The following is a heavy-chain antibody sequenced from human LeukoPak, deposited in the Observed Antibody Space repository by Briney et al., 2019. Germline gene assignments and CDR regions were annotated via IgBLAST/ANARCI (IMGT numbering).Heavy chain of an antibody. J-gene: IGHJ4*02. V-gene: IGHV3-30*02. CDR3: AKDPTYYDFWSGYSAFDY. CDR1: GFTFSSYG. D-gene: IGHD3-3*01. Sequence: GGSLRLSCAASGFTFSSYGMHWVRQAPGKGLEWVAFIRYDGSNKYYADSVKGRFTISRDNSKNTLYLQMNSLRAEDTAVYYCAKDPTYYDFWSGYSAFDYWGQGTLVTVSS. CDR2: IRYDGSNK.